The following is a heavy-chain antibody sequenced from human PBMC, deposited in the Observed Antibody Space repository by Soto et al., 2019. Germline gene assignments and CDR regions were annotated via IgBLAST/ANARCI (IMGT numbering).Heavy chain of an antibody. J-gene: IGHJ4*02. Sequence: SVKVSCKASGGTFSSYAISWVRQAPGQGLEWMGGIIPIFGTANYAQKFQGRVTITADESTSTAYMELSSPRSEDTAVYYCARVGLEITMVRGVIIGPLDYWGQGTLVTVSS. CDR3: ARVGLEITMVRGVIIGPLDY. CDR2: IIPIFGTA. D-gene: IGHD3-10*01. V-gene: IGHV1-69*13. CDR1: GGTFSSYA.